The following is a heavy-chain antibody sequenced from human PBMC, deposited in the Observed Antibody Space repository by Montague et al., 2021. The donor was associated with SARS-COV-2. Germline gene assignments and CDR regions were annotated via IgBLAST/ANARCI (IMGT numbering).Heavy chain of an antibody. Sequence: ETLSLTCDVSGVSINNNNYYWGWIRQPPGKGLEWIGTIYYSGSTYYNPSLKSRVTISVDTSKNQFSLRVRSVTAADTAVYYCARHLFSFSDSGTLGYFDYWGHGTLVAVSS. V-gene: IGHV4-39*01. J-gene: IGHJ4*01. D-gene: IGHD3-10*01. CDR1: GVSINNNNYY. CDR2: IYYSGST. CDR3: ARHLFSFSDSGTLGYFDY.